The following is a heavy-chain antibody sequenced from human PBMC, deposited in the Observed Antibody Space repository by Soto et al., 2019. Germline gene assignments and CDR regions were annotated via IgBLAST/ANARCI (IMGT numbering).Heavy chain of an antibody. V-gene: IGHV4-30-2*01. CDR3: ARDRKQSNYFDY. CDR2: IHQTGIT. J-gene: IGHJ4*02. CDR1: GGSISSGGYS. Sequence: QLQLQESGSGLVKPSQTLSLTCAVSGGSISSGGYSWSWIRQPPGKGLEWLGYIHQTGITYYNPSLKSRVTISLDRSNNQFSLNLISVTAADTAVYFCARDRKQSNYFDYWGQGTLVTVSS.